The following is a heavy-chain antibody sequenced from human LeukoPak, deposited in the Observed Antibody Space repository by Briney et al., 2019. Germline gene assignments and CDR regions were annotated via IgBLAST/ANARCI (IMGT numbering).Heavy chain of an antibody. Sequence: SETLSLTCTVSGGSISSSSYYWGWIRQPPGKGLEWIGSIYYSGSTYYNPSLKSRVTVSVDTSKNQFSLELISVTAADTAVYYCVWHYYYNMDVWGIGATVTVSS. V-gene: IGHV4-39*07. D-gene: IGHD3-16*01. CDR3: VWHYYYNMDV. CDR2: IYYSGST. CDR1: GGSISSSSYY. J-gene: IGHJ6*03.